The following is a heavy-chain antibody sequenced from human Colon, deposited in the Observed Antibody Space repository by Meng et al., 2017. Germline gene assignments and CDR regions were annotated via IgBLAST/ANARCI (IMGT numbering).Heavy chain of an antibody. CDR3: ARVGPGELPNFFDP. Sequence: GQLQGSGAGVVKPSGALSLTCAVSGGSSSSGDWWSWVRQPPGKGLEWIAEIDHTGNTNYNPSLKSRVTISVDKSKNQFSLKLSFMTAADTAVYYCARVGPGELPNFFDPWGQGTLVTVSS. CDR2: IDHTGNT. V-gene: IGHV4-4*02. D-gene: IGHD1-7*01. CDR1: GGSSSSGDW. J-gene: IGHJ5*02.